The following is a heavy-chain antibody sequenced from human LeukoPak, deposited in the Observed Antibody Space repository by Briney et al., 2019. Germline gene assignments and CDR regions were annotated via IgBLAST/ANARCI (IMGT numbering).Heavy chain of an antibody. J-gene: IGHJ4*02. CDR3: ARDRVSHFDY. CDR1: GFTFSSYE. V-gene: IGHV3-48*03. CDR2: ISSSGGTI. Sequence: PGGSLRLSCAAPGFTFSSYEMNWVRQAPGKGLEWVSYISSSGGTIYYADSVKGRFTISRDNAKNSLYLQMNSLRAEDTAVYYCARDRVSHFDYWGQGTLVTVSS. D-gene: IGHD6-6*01.